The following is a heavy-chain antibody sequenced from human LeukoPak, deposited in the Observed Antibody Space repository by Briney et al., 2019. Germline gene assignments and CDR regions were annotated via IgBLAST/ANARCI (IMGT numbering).Heavy chain of an antibody. CDR3: ARVPLWFGEGQFDY. V-gene: IGHV3-21*01. CDR2: ISSSSSYI. CDR1: GFTFSSYS. J-gene: IGHJ4*02. Sequence: GGSLRLSCAASGFTFSSYSMNWVRQAPGKGLEWVSSISSSSSYIYYADSVKGRFTISRDNAKNSLYLQMNSLRAEDTAVYYCARVPLWFGEGQFDYWGQGTLVTVSS. D-gene: IGHD3-10*01.